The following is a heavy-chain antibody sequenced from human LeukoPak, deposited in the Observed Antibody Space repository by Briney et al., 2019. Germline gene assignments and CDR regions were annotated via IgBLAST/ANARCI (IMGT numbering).Heavy chain of an antibody. J-gene: IGHJ6*03. V-gene: IGHV4-39*07. CDR3: ARGYTGGSYAFYYYYYMDV. Sequence: SETLSLTCTVSGGSISSSSYYWGWIRQPPGKGLEWIGEINHSGNTNYNPSLKSRVTISVDTSKNLFSLKLSSVTAADTAVYYCARGYTGGSYAFYYYYYMDVWGKGTTVTVSS. CDR2: INHSGNT. D-gene: IGHD3-16*01. CDR1: GGSISSSSYY.